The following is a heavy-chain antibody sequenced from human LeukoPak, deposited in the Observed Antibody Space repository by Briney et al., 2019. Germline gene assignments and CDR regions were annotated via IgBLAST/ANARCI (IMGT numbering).Heavy chain of an antibody. CDR1: GGSISISSYY. J-gene: IGHJ6*02. D-gene: IGHD4-17*01. V-gene: IGHV4-39*01. CDR2: IYYSGST. Sequence: SETLSLTCTVYGGSISISSYYWGWIRQPPGKGLEWIGSIYYSGSTYYNPSLKSRVTISVDTSKNQFSLKLSSVTAADTAVYYCARHLYGDYGHYYYGMDVWGQGTTVTVSS. CDR3: ARHLYGDYGHYYYGMDV.